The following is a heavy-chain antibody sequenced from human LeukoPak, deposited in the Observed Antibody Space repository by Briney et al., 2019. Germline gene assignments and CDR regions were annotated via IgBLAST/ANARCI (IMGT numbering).Heavy chain of an antibody. V-gene: IGHV4-34*01. Sequence: SETLSLTCAVYGGSFGGYYWSWIRQPPGKGLEWIGEINHSGSTNYNPSLKSRVTISVDTSKNQFSLKLSSVTAADTAVYYCARNFVLLWFGVNWFDPWGQGTLVTVSS. CDR2: INHSGST. CDR3: ARNFVLLWFGVNWFDP. CDR1: GGSFGGYY. D-gene: IGHD3-10*01. J-gene: IGHJ5*02.